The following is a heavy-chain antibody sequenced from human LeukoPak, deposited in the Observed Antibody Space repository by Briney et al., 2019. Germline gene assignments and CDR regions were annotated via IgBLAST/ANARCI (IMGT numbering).Heavy chain of an antibody. CDR1: GGSISSSSYY. CDR2: ICYSGST. D-gene: IGHD5-12*01. Sequence: SETLSLTCTVSGGSISSSSYYWGWIRQPPGKGLEWIGSICYSGSTYYNPSLKSRVTISVDTSKNQFSLKLSSVTAADTAVYYCARQPNVSGYLMNWGQGTLVTVSS. V-gene: IGHV4-39*01. J-gene: IGHJ4*02. CDR3: ARQPNVSGYLMN.